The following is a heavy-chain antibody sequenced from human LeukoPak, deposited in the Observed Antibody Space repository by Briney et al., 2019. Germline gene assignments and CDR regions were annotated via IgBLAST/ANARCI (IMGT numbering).Heavy chain of an antibody. D-gene: IGHD1/OR15-1a*01. CDR2: INNDGSIT. CDR1: GFTFSSYW. CDR3: ARSTIINWFDP. V-gene: IGHV3-74*01. Sequence: GGSLRLSCAASGFTFSSYWMHWVRHAPGKGLVWVSRINNDGSITTYADSVKGRFTISRDNAKNTLYLQMNSLRAEDTAVYYCARSTIINWFDPWSQGTLVTVSS. J-gene: IGHJ5*02.